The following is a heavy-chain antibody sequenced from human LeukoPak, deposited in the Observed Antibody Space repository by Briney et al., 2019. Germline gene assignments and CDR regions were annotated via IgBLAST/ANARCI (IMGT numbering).Heavy chain of an antibody. CDR2: ISGSGGST. CDR1: GFTFSSYA. V-gene: IGHV3-23*01. J-gene: IGHJ3*02. D-gene: IGHD3/OR15-3a*01. Sequence: GGSLRLSCAASGFTFSSYAMTWVRQAPGKGLERVSAISGSGGSTFSADSVKGRFTISRDNSKTTLYLQMNSLRAEDTAVYYCAKKKLDTDAFDIWGQGTMVTASA. CDR3: AKKKLDTDAFDI.